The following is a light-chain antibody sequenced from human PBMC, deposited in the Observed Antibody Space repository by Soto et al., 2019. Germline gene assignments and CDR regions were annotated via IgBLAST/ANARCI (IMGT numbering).Light chain of an antibody. J-gene: IGKJ1*01. CDR3: QQYNDWPWT. CDR1: QSVSSN. CDR2: GVS. Sequence: EIVMTQSPATLSVSPGERATLSCRASQSVSSNLAWYQQKPGQAPRLLIYGVSTRANGVPARFSGSGSGTVFTLTISSLQSEDFAVYYCQQYNDWPWTFGQGTKVDIK. V-gene: IGKV3-15*01.